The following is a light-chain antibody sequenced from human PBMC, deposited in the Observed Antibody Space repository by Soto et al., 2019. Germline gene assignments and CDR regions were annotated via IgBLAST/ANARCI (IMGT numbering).Light chain of an antibody. CDR1: TSNLV. V-gene: IGLV2-23*02. Sequence: QSALTQPASVSGSPGQSITISCTGTTSNLVSWYQQHPGKAPKLMIFGVTERPSGVPDRFSGSKSGNTASLTVSGLQADDEAVYYCYSYAGRNIWVFGGGTKLTVL. J-gene: IGLJ3*02. CDR3: YSYAGRNIWV. CDR2: GVT.